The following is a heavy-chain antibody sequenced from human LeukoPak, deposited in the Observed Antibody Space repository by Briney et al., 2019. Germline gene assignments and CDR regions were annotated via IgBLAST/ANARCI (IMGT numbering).Heavy chain of an antibody. CDR3: TRDQTPYY. V-gene: IGHV3-49*04. Sequence: GGSLRLSCTGSGFTFGDYAMTWVRQAPGKGLEWVGFIRSQIYGGTPEYAASVKGRFTISRDDYEGVAYLQMNSLKTEDTAVYYCTRDQTPYYWGQGTLVTVSS. CDR1: GFTFGDYA. CDR2: IRSQIYGGTP. J-gene: IGHJ4*02.